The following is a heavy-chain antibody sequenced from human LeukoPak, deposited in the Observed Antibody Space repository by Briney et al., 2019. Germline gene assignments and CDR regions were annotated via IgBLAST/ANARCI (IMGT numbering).Heavy chain of an antibody. J-gene: IGHJ4*02. V-gene: IGHV4-34*01. D-gene: IGHD6-19*01. CDR3: ARGVSSGWALYYFDY. Sequence: PSETLSLTCAVYGGSFSGYYWSWIRQPPGKGLEWIGEINHSGSTNYNPSLKSRVTMSVDTSKNQFSLKLSSVTAADTAVYYCARGVSSGWALYYFDYWGQGTLVTVSS. CDR1: GGSFSGYY. CDR2: INHSGST.